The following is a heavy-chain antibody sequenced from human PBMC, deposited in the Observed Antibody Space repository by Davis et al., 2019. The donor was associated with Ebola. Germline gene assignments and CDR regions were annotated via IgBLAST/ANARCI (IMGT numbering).Heavy chain of an antibody. CDR3: TRTPNNYDFWSGYYPRDYGMDV. V-gene: IGHV3-7*01. D-gene: IGHD3-3*01. CDR2: IRQYGSEI. CDR1: RFSFSDYC. J-gene: IGHJ6*02. Sequence: PGGSLRLSCAASRFSFSDYCMALVRQTPRKGLEWVAIIRQYGSEISEVHSVRGRFTISRYNAKNSLFLQMDSLRAEDTAVYYCTRTPNNYDFWSGYYPRDYGMDVWGQGTTVTVSS.